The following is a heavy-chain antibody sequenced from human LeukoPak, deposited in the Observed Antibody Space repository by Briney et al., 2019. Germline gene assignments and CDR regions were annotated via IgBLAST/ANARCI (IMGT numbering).Heavy chain of an antibody. CDR2: IWYDGSNK. Sequence: GGSLRLSCAASGFTFSSYGMHWVRQAPGKGLEWVAVIWYDGSNKYYADSVKGRFTISRDNSKNTLYLQMNSLRAEDTAVYYCARDDFWSGYYVGYYYYGMDVWGQGTTVTVSS. V-gene: IGHV3-33*01. J-gene: IGHJ6*02. CDR1: GFTFSSYG. D-gene: IGHD3-3*01. CDR3: ARDDFWSGYYVGYYYYGMDV.